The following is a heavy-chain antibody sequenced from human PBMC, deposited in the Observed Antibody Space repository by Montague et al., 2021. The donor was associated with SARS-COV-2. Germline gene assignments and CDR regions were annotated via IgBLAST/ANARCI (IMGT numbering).Heavy chain of an antibody. J-gene: IGHJ5*02. CDR3: ARAVSVRRAVNWFDP. D-gene: IGHD3-10*01. V-gene: IGHV4-39*07. CDR1: SGSISNDIYY. Sequence: SETLSLTCTVSSGSISNDIYYWGWIRQPPGKGLEWIGSIYHSGGTYYSPSLKSRLSLSVETSKNQFSLKLTSVTAADTAVYYCARAVSVRRAVNWFDPWGQGTLVTVSS. CDR2: IYHSGGT.